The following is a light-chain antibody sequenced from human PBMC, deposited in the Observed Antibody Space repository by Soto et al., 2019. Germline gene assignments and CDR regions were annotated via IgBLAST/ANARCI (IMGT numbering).Light chain of an antibody. CDR1: QSVNNN. V-gene: IGKV3D-15*01. Sequence: ETLMTQSPATLSVSPGERATLSCRASQSVNNNLAWYQQKPGRAPRLLIYGASTRAAGIPARFSASGSGTDFNLTISDVQPEDFALYYCHQRQSWPRTFGQGTKVDI. CDR2: GAS. CDR3: HQRQSWPRT. J-gene: IGKJ1*01.